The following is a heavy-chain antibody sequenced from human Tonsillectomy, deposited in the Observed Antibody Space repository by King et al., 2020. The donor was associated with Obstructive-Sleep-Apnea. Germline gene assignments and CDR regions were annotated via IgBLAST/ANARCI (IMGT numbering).Heavy chain of an antibody. CDR2: IYYSGST. Sequence: QLQESGPGLVKPSETLSLTCTVSGGSISSYYWSWIRQPPGKGLEWIGYIYYSGSTNYNPSLKSRVTISVDTSKNQFSLKLSSVTAADTAVYYCARVGYIGDSPYFDYWGQGTLVTVSS. J-gene: IGHJ4*02. V-gene: IGHV4-59*01. CDR1: GGSISSYY. CDR3: ARVGYIGDSPYFDY. D-gene: IGHD6-13*01.